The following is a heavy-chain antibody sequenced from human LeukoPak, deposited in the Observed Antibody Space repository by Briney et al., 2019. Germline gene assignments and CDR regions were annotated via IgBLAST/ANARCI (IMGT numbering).Heavy chain of an antibody. CDR2: IIPIFGTA. CDR3: ARDSLGYPINNWFDP. V-gene: IGHV1-69*13. D-gene: IGHD5-18*01. J-gene: IGHJ5*02. CDR1: VGTFSSYA. Sequence: GASVKVSCKASVGTFSSYAISWVRQAHGQGLEWMGGIIPIFGTANYAQKFQGRVTITADESTSTAYMELSSLRSEDTAVYYCARDSLGYPINNWFDPWGQGTLVTVSS.